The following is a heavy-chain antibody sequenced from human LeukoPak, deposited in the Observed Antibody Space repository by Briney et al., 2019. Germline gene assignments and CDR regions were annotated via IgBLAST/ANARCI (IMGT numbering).Heavy chain of an antibody. J-gene: IGHJ3*02. CDR3: ASNALPHCGGDCNLLDI. D-gene: IGHD2-21*02. CDR2: IYYSGST. CDR1: GGSISSSSYY. V-gene: IGHV4-39*01. Sequence: SETLSLTCTVSGGSISSSSYYWGWIRQPPGKGLEWIGSIYYSGSTYYNPSLKSRVTISVDTSKNQFSLKLSSVTAADTAVYYCASNALPHCGGDCNLLDIWGQGTMVTVSS.